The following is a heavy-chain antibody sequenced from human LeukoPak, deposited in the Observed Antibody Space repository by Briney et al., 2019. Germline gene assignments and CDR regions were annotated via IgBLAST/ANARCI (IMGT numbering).Heavy chain of an antibody. D-gene: IGHD6-19*01. Sequence: ASVKVSCKASGGTFSSYAISWVRQAPGQGLNWMGRIIPILGIANYAQKFQGRVTITADKSTSTAYMERSSLRSEDTAVYYCATTSSGWKFDYWGQGTLVTVSS. CDR1: GGTFSSYA. CDR2: IIPILGIA. CDR3: ATTSSGWKFDY. V-gene: IGHV1-69*04. J-gene: IGHJ4*02.